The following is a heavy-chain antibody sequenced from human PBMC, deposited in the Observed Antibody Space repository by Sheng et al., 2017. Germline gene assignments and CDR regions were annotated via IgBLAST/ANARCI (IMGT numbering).Heavy chain of an antibody. D-gene: IGHD3-16*01. CDR1: GFSLSTSGVG. Sequence: QITLKESGPTLVKPTQTLTLTCTFSGFSLSTSGVGVGWIRQPPGKALEWLALIHWDDDKRYSPSLKSRLTITKDTSKTRWSVTMTNMDPSWTQPPYYCAHVERPPGTCLVVRGAFVYLGSEGTNGHRLF. CDR3: AHVERPPGTCLVVRGAFVY. J-gene: IGHJ3*02. V-gene: IGHV2-5*02. CDR2: IHWDDDK.